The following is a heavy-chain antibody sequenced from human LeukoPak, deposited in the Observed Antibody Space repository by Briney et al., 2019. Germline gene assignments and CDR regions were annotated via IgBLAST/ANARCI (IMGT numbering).Heavy chain of an antibody. CDR2: IYYSVST. Sequence: PSETLSLTCAVSGGSISSYYWSWIRQPPGKGLEWIGHIYYSVSTNYNPSLKSRVTISVDTSKNQFSLKLNSVTAADTAVYYCARDPRARIETFDVWGQGTLVTVSS. CDR1: GGSISSYY. CDR3: ARDPRARIETFDV. V-gene: IGHV4-59*12. D-gene: IGHD2-15*01. J-gene: IGHJ3*01.